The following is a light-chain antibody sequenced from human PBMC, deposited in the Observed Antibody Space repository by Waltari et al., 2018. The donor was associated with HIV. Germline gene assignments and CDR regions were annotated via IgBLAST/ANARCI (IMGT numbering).Light chain of an antibody. Sequence: DVQVTQSPSNVSASVGGDVSIHCRANHNIGRSLAWYQLKPGQAPRLRVYEESRLEDGGETRFSASGYRSQFTLDIKNLQSEDFAVDVCQQAKTVPYTFG. CDR3: QQAKTVPYT. CDR2: EES. V-gene: IGKV1-12*02. CDR1: HNIGRS. J-gene: IGKJ2*01.